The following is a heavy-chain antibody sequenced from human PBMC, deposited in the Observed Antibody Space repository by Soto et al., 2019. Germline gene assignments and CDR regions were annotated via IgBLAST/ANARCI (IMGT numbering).Heavy chain of an antibody. CDR1: GFTFSSYA. CDR3: ARDWGGDYVGAFDI. Sequence: QVQLVESGGGVVQPGRSLRLSCAASGFTFSSYAMHWVRQAPGKGLEWVAVISYDGSNKYYADSVKGRFTISRDNSKNTLYLQMNSLRAEDTAVYYCARDWGGDYVGAFDIWGQGTMVTVSS. D-gene: IGHD4-17*01. V-gene: IGHV3-30-3*01. J-gene: IGHJ3*02. CDR2: ISYDGSNK.